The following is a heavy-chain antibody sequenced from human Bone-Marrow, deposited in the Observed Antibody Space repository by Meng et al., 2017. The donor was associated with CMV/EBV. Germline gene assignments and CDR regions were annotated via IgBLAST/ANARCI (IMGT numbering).Heavy chain of an antibody. CDR2: ISSSSSTI. CDR3: ARDNYYDFWSGFQDYYYGMDV. D-gene: IGHD3-3*01. J-gene: IGHJ6*02. Sequence: GESLKISCAASGFTFSSYSMNWVRQAPGKGLEWVSYISSSSSTIYYADSVKGRFTISRDNAKNSLYLQMNSLRAEDTAVYYCARDNYYDFWSGFQDYYYGMDVWGQGTTVTVSS. CDR1: GFTFSSYS. V-gene: IGHV3-48*04.